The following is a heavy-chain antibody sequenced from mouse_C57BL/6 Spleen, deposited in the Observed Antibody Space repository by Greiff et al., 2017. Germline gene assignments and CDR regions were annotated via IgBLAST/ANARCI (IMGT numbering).Heavy chain of an antibody. CDR1: GFTFSDYY. CDR2: INYDGSST. Sequence: EVQLVEPEGGLVQPGSSMKLSCTASGFTFSDYYMAWVRQVPEKGLEWVANINYDGSSTYYLDSLKSRIIIAGDKAKNILYLRMSSLKAEDTATYCCASDEGYGNGFAYWGQGTLVTVAA. V-gene: IGHV5-16*01. D-gene: IGHD2-1*01. J-gene: IGHJ3*01. CDR3: ASDEGYGNGFAY.